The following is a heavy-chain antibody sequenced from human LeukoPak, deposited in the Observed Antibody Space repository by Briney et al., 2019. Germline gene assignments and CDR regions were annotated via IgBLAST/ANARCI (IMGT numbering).Heavy chain of an antibody. Sequence: GGSLRLSCAASGFTFSSYAMSWVRQAPGKGPEWVSAISGSGGSTYYADSVKGRFTISRDNSKNTLYLQMNSLRAEDTAVYYCAKDSPPPIYSSPSYNWFDPWGQGTLVTVSS. D-gene: IGHD6-13*01. V-gene: IGHV3-23*01. CDR2: ISGSGGST. J-gene: IGHJ5*02. CDR1: GFTFSSYA. CDR3: AKDSPPPIYSSPSYNWFDP.